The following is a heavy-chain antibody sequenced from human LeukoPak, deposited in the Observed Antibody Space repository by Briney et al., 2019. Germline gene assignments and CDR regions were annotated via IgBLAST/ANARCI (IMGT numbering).Heavy chain of an antibody. CDR1: GFTVSSNY. Sequence: GGSLRLSCAASGFTVSSNYMTWVRQAPGKGLEWVSTIFGSGDRTYYTDSVKGRFTISRDNSKNTLYLQMNSLRAEDTAVYYCAKDPNGDYIGAFDGRGQGTMVTVSS. V-gene: IGHV3-23*01. J-gene: IGHJ3*01. CDR2: IFGSGDRT. D-gene: IGHD4-17*01. CDR3: AKDPNGDYIGAFDG.